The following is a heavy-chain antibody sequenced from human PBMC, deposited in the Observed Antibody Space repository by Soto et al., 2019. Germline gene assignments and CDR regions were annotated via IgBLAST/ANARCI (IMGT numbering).Heavy chain of an antibody. Sequence: QVQLVQSGTEVKKPGSSVKVSCKASGGTFSSYTISWVRQAPGQGLEWMGRIIPILGIANYAQKSQGRVTITADKSTSTAYMELSSLRSEDTAVYYCARDREGAAAGLYYYYGMDVWGQGTTVTVSS. D-gene: IGHD6-13*01. CDR1: GGTFSSYT. CDR3: ARDREGAAAGLYYYYGMDV. V-gene: IGHV1-69*08. CDR2: IIPILGIA. J-gene: IGHJ6*02.